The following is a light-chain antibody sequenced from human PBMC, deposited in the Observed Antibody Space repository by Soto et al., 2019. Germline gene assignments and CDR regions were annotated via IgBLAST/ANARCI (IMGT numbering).Light chain of an antibody. CDR2: GSS. CDR1: QTVSDNY. CDR3: QQYGGTPRVS. V-gene: IGKV3-20*01. Sequence: EIVLTQSPGALSLSPGERATLSCRASQTVSDNYLAWYQQKPGQAPRLLIYGSSTRATGIPDRFSGSGSGTDFTPTISSMEPEDFAVYYCQQYGGTPRVSFGGGTKVEIK. J-gene: IGKJ4*01.